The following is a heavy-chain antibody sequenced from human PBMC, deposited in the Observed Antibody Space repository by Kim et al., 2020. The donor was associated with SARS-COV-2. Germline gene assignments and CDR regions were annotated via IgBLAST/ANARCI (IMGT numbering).Heavy chain of an antibody. D-gene: IGHD3-16*01. Sequence: SVKVSCKASGGTFSSYAISWVRQAPGQGLEWMGGIIPIFGTANYAQKFQGRVTITADESTSTAYMELSSLRSEDTAVYYCAVGEDGGNSGYFDYWGQGTLVTVSS. CDR1: GGTFSSYA. CDR3: AVGEDGGNSGYFDY. J-gene: IGHJ4*02. V-gene: IGHV1-69*13. CDR2: IIPIFGTA.